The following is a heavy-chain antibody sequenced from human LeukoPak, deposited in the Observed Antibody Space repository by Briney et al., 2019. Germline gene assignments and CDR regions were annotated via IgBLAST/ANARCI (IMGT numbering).Heavy chain of an antibody. V-gene: IGHV3-30*18. CDR3: AKDTRKTYYYDSSGYYYFDY. Sequence: PGRSLRLSCAASGSTFSSYGMHWVRQAPGNGLEWVAVISYDGSNKYYADSVKGRSTISRDNSKNTLYLQMNSLRAEDTAVYYCAKDTRKTYYYDSSGYYYFDYWGQGTPVTVSS. D-gene: IGHD3-22*01. CDR1: GSTFSSYG. CDR2: ISYDGSNK. J-gene: IGHJ4*02.